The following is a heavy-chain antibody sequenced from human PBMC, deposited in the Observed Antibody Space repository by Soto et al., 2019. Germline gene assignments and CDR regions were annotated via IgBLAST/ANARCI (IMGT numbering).Heavy chain of an antibody. Sequence: PGGSLRLSCAASGFTFSSYAMHWVRQAPGKGLEWVAVISYDGSNKYYADSVKGRFTISRDNSKNTLYLQMNSLRAEDTAVYYCARDWAVAGTFLGYWGQGTLVTVSS. V-gene: IGHV3-30-3*01. J-gene: IGHJ4*02. CDR1: GFTFSSYA. CDR3: ARDWAVAGTFLGY. D-gene: IGHD6-19*01. CDR2: ISYDGSNK.